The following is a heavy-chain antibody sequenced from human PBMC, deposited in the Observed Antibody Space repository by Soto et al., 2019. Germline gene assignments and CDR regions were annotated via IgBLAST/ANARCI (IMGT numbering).Heavy chain of an antibody. V-gene: IGHV1-8*01. Sequence: ASVKVSCKTSGYTFTNFDVNWVRQAAGQGLEWMGWMSPNSENKGYAQKFQGRVTITADESTGTAYMELSSLRSEDTAVYYCARVGYSSSSVDYWGQGTLVTVSS. CDR2: MSPNSENK. J-gene: IGHJ4*02. CDR3: ARVGYSSSSVDY. CDR1: GYTFTNFD. D-gene: IGHD6-6*01.